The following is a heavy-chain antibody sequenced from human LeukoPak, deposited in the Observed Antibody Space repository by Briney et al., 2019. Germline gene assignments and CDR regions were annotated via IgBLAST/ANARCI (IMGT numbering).Heavy chain of an antibody. CDR3: ARANGGWFGESEGFDY. D-gene: IGHD3-10*01. Sequence: GGSLRLSCAASGFTFSSYAMHWVRQAPGKGLEWVAVISYDGSSKYYADSVKGRFTISRDNSKNTLYLQMNSLRAEDTAVYYCARANGGWFGESEGFDYWGQGTLVTVSS. CDR2: ISYDGSSK. V-gene: IGHV3-30*04. CDR1: GFTFSSYA. J-gene: IGHJ4*02.